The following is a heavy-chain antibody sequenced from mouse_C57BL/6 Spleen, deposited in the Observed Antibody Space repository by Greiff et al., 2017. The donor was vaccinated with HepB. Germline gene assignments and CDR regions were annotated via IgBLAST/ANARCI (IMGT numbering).Heavy chain of an antibody. Sequence: VQLQQSGPELVKPGASVKMSCKASGYTFTDYNMHWVKQSHGKSLEWIGYINPNNGGTSYNQKFKGKATLTVNKSSSTAYMELRSLTSEDPAVYYCARRITTVVAFDYWGQGTTLTVSS. J-gene: IGHJ2*01. CDR3: ARRITTVVAFDY. D-gene: IGHD1-1*01. CDR2: INPNNGGT. V-gene: IGHV1-22*01. CDR1: GYTFTDYN.